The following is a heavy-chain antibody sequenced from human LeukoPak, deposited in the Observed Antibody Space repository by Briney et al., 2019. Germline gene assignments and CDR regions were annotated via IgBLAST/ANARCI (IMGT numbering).Heavy chain of an antibody. J-gene: IGHJ4*02. Sequence: ASVKVSCKGSGYTFTSYGISWVRQAPGQGLEWMGWISAYNGNTNYAQKLQGRVTMTTDTSTSTAYMELRSLRSDDTAVYYCAIDPNQYEAVHPFDYWGQGTLVTVSS. CDR2: ISAYNGNT. V-gene: IGHV1-18*01. D-gene: IGHD6-19*01. CDR3: AIDPNQYEAVHPFDY. CDR1: GYTFTSYG.